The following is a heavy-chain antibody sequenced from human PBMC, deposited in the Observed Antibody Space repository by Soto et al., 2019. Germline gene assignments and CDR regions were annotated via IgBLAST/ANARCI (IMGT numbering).Heavy chain of an antibody. D-gene: IGHD3-10*01. CDR2: IYWDDDK. V-gene: IGHV2-5*02. CDR1: GFSLSSSEVG. J-gene: IGHJ4*02. CDR3: AHRRPYYYGSGSYFDS. Sequence: QITLKESGPTLVKPTQTLTLTCTFSGFSLSSSEVGVGWIRQPPGKALEWLALIYWDDDKRYSPSVKSRTTIANDTSNSLVVLIMSNVDTVDTATYFCAHRRPYYYGSGSYFDSWGQGTLVTVSS.